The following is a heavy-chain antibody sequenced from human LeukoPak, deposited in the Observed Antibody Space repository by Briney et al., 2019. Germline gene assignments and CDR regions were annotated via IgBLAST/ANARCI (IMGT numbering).Heavy chain of an antibody. J-gene: IGHJ4*02. D-gene: IGHD4-17*01. Sequence: SGGSLRLSCAASGFTFSSYAMSWVRQAPGKGLEWVSAISGSGGSTYYADSVKGRFTISRDNSKNTLYLQMNSLRAEDTAVYYCAKDQGRYGDYPGDYFDYWGQGTLVTVSS. CDR1: GFTFSSYA. V-gene: IGHV3-23*01. CDR3: AKDQGRYGDYPGDYFDY. CDR2: ISGSGGST.